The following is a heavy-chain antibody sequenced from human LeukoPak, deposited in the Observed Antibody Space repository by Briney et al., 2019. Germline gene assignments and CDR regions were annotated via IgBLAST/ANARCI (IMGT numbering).Heavy chain of an antibody. CDR3: AREYYYDNSGYIYFQH. J-gene: IGHJ1*01. CDR1: GGSISSYY. V-gene: IGHV4-4*07. CDR2: IYTSGST. D-gene: IGHD3-22*01. Sequence: SETLSLTCTVSGGSISSYYWSWIRQPAGKGLEWIGHIYTSGSTSYNPSLKSRVTMSIDTSKNQFSLKLSSVTAADTAVYYCAREYYYDNSGYIYFQHWGQGTLVTVSS.